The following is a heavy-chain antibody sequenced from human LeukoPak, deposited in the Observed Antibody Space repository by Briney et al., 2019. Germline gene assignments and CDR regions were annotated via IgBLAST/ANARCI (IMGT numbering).Heavy chain of an antibody. V-gene: IGHV4-38-2*01. Sequence: PSETLSLTCAVSGYSISSGYYWGWIRQPPGKGLEWIGSIYHSGSTYYNPSLKSRVTISVDTSKNQFSLKLSSVTAADTAVYYCVRLPYSSSWAYWYFDLWGRGTLVTVSS. D-gene: IGHD6-13*01. CDR1: GYSISSGYY. CDR3: VRLPYSSSWAYWYFDL. J-gene: IGHJ2*01. CDR2: IYHSGST.